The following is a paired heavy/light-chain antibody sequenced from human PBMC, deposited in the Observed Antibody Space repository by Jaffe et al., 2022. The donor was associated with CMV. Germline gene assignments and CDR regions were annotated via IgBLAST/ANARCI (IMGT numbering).Light chain of an antibody. CDR2: DNN. CDR3: GTWDYSLSVI. J-gene: IGLJ2*01. V-gene: IGLV1-51*01. Sequence: QSVLTQPPSVSAAPGQEVTITCSGSSSNIGKNYVSWYQQLPGTAPKLLIYDNNKRPSGIPDRFSGSKSGTSATLGITGLQTGDEADYYCGTWDYSLSVIFGGGTKLTVL. CDR1: SSNIGKNY.
Heavy chain of an antibody. Sequence: EVRLVESGGGLVKPGGSLRLSCAASGFTFNYYGINWVRQAPGKGLEWVSSISSGGSYIYYADSVKGRFTISRDNARKSLYLQMNSLRAEDTAVYYCARSLNRDYGDYVDSLDYWGQGTLVTVSA. CDR1: GFTFNYYG. CDR3: ARSLNRDYGDYVDSLDY. J-gene: IGHJ4*02. D-gene: IGHD4-17*01. V-gene: IGHV3-21*01. CDR2: ISSGGSYI.